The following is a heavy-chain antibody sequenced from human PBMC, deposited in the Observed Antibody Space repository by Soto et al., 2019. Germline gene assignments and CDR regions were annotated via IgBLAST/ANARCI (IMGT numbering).Heavy chain of an antibody. CDR2: INSDGSST. CDR1: GFTFSSYW. Sequence: GALRLSCAASGFTFSSYWMHWVRQAPGKGLVWVSRINSDGSSTSYADSVKGRFTISRDNAKNTLYLQMNSLRAEDTAVYYCARAWGSTDDAFDIWGQGTMVTVSS. CDR3: ARAWGSTDDAFDI. J-gene: IGHJ3*02. D-gene: IGHD3-16*01. V-gene: IGHV3-74*01.